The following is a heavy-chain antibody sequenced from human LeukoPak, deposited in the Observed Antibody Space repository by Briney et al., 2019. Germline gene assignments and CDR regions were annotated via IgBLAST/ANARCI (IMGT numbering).Heavy chain of an antibody. CDR3: ARNAFDF. V-gene: IGHV3-7*01. CDR1: GFTFSSHW. Sequence: PGGSLRLSCAASGFTFSSHWMSWVRQAPGKGLEWVANIKQDGGERSYVDSVKGRFTISRDNAKNSLYLQMNNLRAEDTAVYYCARNAFDFWGLGTMVTVSS. CDR2: IKQDGGER. J-gene: IGHJ3*01.